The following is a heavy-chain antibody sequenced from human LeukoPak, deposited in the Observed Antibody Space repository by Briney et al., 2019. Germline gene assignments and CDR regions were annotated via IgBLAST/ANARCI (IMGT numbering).Heavy chain of an antibody. CDR2: IRNKANSYTT. Sequence: GGSLRLSCAASGFTFSSYGMHWVRQAPGKGLEWVGRIRNKANSYTTEYAASVKGRFTISRDDSKNSLYLQMNSLKCEDTAVYYCAREWDSGSYYLGYFDYWGQGTLVTVSS. CDR1: GFTFSSYG. CDR3: AREWDSGSYYLGYFDY. D-gene: IGHD1-26*01. J-gene: IGHJ4*02. V-gene: IGHV3-72*01.